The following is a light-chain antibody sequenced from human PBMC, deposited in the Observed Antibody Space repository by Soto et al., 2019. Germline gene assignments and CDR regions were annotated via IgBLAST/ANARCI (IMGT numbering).Light chain of an antibody. V-gene: IGKV3-15*01. CDR1: QSVSID. Sequence: EILLTQSPGTLSLSPGGRVTLSCRASQSVSIDLAWYHQKPGQAPRLLIYGASTRATDIPPSFTGSGSGTEFTLTISSLQSEDIAVYYCQQYNKWPQTFGQGTKVDNK. CDR2: GAS. CDR3: QQYNKWPQT. J-gene: IGKJ1*01.